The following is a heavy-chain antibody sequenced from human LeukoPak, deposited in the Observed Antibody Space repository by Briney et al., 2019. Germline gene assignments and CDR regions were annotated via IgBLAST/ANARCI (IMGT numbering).Heavy chain of an antibody. J-gene: IGHJ4*02. CDR3: ARDQIAGYSDY. D-gene: IGHD3-22*01. V-gene: IGHV3-30*03. CDR1: GFTFRNYD. Sequence: GGSLRLSCEASGFTFRNYDMHWVRQAPGKGLEWVAVISRDGTNKYYADSVKGRFTISRDNSKNTVYLQMNSQSAEDTAVYYCARDQIAGYSDYWGQGTLVAVSS. CDR2: ISRDGTNK.